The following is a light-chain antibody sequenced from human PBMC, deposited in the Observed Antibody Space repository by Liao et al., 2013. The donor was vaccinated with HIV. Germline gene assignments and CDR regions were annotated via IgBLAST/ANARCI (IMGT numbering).Light chain of an antibody. Sequence: SYELTQPPSVSVSPGQTASITCSGDKLGNKYSSWYQQKPGQSPVLVIYQDTKRPSGIPERFSGFNFGNTATLTISGTQAMDEADYYCQAWDSSTSFVFGSGTKVTVL. CDR2: QDT. V-gene: IGLV3-1*01. CDR3: QAWDSSTSFV. CDR1: KLGNKY. J-gene: IGLJ1*01.